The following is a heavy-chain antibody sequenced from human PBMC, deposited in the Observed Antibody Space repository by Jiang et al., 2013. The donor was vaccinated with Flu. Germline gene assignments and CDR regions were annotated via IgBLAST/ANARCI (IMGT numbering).Heavy chain of an antibody. CDR1: GYY. Sequence: GYYWSWIRQPPGKGLEWIGEINHSGSTNYNPSLKSRVTISVDTSKNQFSLKLSSVTAADTAVYYCARGRIVVVPAAIYNWFDPWGQGTLVTVSS. CDR2: INHSGST. CDR3: ARGRIVVVPAAIYNWFDP. D-gene: IGHD2-2*01. V-gene: IGHV4-34*01. J-gene: IGHJ5*02.